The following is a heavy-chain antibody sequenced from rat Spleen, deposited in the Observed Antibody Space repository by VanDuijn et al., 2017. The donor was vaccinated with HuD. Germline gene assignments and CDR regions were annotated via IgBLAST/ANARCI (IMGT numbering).Heavy chain of an antibody. V-gene: IGHV5-27*01. CDR1: GFTFSNYG. CDR3: TTGTF. Sequence: EVQLVESGGGSVQPGRSMKLSCVASGFTFSNYGMAWVRQAPKKGLEWVTYINSDGGGTYYRDSVKGRFTISRDDATNTLYLQMDSLRSEDTATYYCTTGTFWGQGVMVTVSS. CDR2: INSDGGGT. J-gene: IGHJ2*01.